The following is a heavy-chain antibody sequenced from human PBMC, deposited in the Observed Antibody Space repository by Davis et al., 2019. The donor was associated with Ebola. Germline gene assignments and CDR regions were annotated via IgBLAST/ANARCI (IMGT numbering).Heavy chain of an antibody. CDR3: ASRASGWYGWEMDV. J-gene: IGHJ6*02. V-gene: IGHV1-8*01. D-gene: IGHD6-19*01. CDR1: GYTFTSYD. CDR2: MNPNSGNT. Sequence: ASVKVSCKASGYTFTSYDINWVRQATGQGLEWMGWMNPNSGNTDYAQKLQGRVTMTTDTSTSTAYMELRSLRSDDTAVYYCASRASGWYGWEMDVWGQGTTVTVSS.